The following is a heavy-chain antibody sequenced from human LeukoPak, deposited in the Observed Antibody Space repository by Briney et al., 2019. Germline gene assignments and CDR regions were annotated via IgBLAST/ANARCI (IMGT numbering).Heavy chain of an antibody. CDR3: TRGNLDGSPGDY. D-gene: IGHD2/OR15-2a*01. CDR1: GFPFSSYA. J-gene: IGHJ4*02. Sequence: GGSLRLSCAASGFPFSSYAITWVRQAPGKGLEWVAAISSSSSYIYYADSLKGRFTISRDNAKNSLYLQLNSLSGEDTAVYYCTRGNLDGSPGDYWGQGTLVIVSS. V-gene: IGHV3-21*01. CDR2: ISSSSSYI.